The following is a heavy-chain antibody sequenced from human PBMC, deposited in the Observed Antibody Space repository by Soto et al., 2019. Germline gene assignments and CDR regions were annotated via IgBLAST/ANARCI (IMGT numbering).Heavy chain of an antibody. Sequence: GGSLRLSCAASGFTFSSYAMSWVRQAPGKGLEWVSAISGSGGSTYYADSVKGRFAISRDNSKNTLYLQMNSLRAEDTAVYYCAKDRVTGMGSRNFDYWGQGTLVTVSS. D-gene: IGHD1-20*01. CDR3: AKDRVTGMGSRNFDY. V-gene: IGHV3-23*01. J-gene: IGHJ4*02. CDR1: GFTFSSYA. CDR2: ISGSGGST.